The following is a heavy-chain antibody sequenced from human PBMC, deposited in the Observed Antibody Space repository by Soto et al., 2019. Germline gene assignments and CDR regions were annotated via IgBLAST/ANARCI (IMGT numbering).Heavy chain of an antibody. V-gene: IGHV3-23*01. CDR3: AKVKYYDSSGLTNWSDP. CDR1: GFTFSSYA. Sequence: PGGSLRLSCAASGFTFSSYAMSWVRQAPGKGLEWVSAISGSGGSTYYADSVKGRFTISRDNSKNTLYLQMNSLRAEDTAVYYCAKVKYYDSSGLTNWSDPWGQGTLVTVSS. CDR2: ISGSGGST. J-gene: IGHJ5*02. D-gene: IGHD3-22*01.